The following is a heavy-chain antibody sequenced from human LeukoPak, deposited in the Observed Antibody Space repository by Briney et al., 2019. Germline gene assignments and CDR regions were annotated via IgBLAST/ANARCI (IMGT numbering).Heavy chain of an antibody. Sequence: GGSLRLSCAASGFTFSSYSMNWVRQAPGKGLEWVSYISSSSSTIYYADSVKGRFTISRDNAKNSLYLQMNSLRAEDTAVYYCARGPSWNGFDYWGQGTLVTVSS. CDR1: GFTFSSYS. CDR2: ISSSSSTI. CDR3: ARGPSWNGFDY. D-gene: IGHD1-1*01. J-gene: IGHJ4*02. V-gene: IGHV3-48*04.